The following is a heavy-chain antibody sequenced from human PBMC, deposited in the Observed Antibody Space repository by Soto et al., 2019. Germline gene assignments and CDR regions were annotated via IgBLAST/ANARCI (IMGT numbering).Heavy chain of an antibody. Sequence: PSQTLSLTCAISGDSVSSSRAAWNWIRQSPSRGLEWLGRTYYRSRWYNDYAVSVKSRIIINPDTSKNQFSLQLKSVTPEDTAVYYCARRAVPLASKLNAPEDDAYNICGQGTMVTGSS. D-gene: IGHD5-12*01. CDR1: GDSVSSSRAA. J-gene: IGHJ3*02. V-gene: IGHV6-1*01. CDR3: ARRAVPLASKLNAPEDDAYNI. CDR2: TYYRSRWYN.